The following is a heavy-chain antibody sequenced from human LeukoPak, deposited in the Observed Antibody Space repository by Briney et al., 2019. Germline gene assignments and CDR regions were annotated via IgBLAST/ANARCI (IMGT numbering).Heavy chain of an antibody. CDR2: ISSDGSNK. CDR3: AKVGSSGWFDYFDY. Sequence: GWSLRLSCAASGFTFSSYGIHWVRQAPGKGLEWVAVISSDGSNKYYADSVKGRFAISRDNSKNTLYLQMNSLRAEDTAVYYCAKVGSSGWFDYFDYWGQGTLVTVSS. J-gene: IGHJ4*02. CDR1: GFTFSSYG. D-gene: IGHD6-19*01. V-gene: IGHV3-30*18.